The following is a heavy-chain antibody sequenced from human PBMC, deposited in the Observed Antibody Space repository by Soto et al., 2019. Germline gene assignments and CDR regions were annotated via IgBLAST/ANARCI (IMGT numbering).Heavy chain of an antibody. Sequence: SETLSLTCTVSGGSISSYYWSWIRQPPGKGLEWIGYIYYSGSTNYNPSLKSRVTISVDTSKNQFSLKLSSVTAADTAVYYCARAKNGLASWLVSWGQGTLVTVSS. CDR3: ARAKNGLASWLVS. V-gene: IGHV4-59*01. CDR1: GGSISSYY. D-gene: IGHD6-19*01. J-gene: IGHJ4*02. CDR2: IYYSGST.